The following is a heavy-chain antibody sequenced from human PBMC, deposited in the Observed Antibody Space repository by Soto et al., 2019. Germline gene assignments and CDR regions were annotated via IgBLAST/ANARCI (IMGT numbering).Heavy chain of an antibody. CDR3: ARDLWFGYDY. D-gene: IGHD3-10*01. CDR1: GLTVSSNY. J-gene: IGHJ4*02. Sequence: GGSLRLSCAASGLTVSSNYMSWVRQAPGKGLEWVSVIYSGVSTYYADSVKGRFTISRDNSKNTLYLQMNSLRAEDTAVYYCARDLWFGYDYWGQGTQVTVSS. CDR2: IYSGVST. V-gene: IGHV3-53*01.